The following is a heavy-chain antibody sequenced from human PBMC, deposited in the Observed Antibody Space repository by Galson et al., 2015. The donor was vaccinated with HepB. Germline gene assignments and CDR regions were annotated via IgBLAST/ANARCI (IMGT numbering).Heavy chain of an antibody. CDR2: ISGSGGST. D-gene: IGHD3-22*01. Sequence: LSCAASGFTFNSYAMSWVRQAPGKGLEWVSAISGSGGSTYYADSVKGRFTISRDNSKNTLYLQMNSLRAEDTAVYYCAKDYYYDSSGYYQYYFDYWGQGTLVTVSS. J-gene: IGHJ4*02. V-gene: IGHV3-23*01. CDR1: GFTFNSYA. CDR3: AKDYYYDSSGYYQYYFDY.